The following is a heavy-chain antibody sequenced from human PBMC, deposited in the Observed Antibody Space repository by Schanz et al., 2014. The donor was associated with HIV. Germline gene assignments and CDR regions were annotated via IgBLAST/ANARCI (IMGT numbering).Heavy chain of an antibody. CDR2: ISWNSGRV. J-gene: IGHJ6*02. CDR1: KFTFTDYA. D-gene: IGHD6-19*01. Sequence: VQLVESGGGVVQPGKSLRLSCAASKFTFTDYAMHWVRQAPGKGLEWVSGISWNSGRVAYADSVKGRFTISRDNAKNSVFLQMDRLRAEDTAVYYCARGSWYSSGWYENYYGMDVWGQGTTVTVSS. V-gene: IGHV3-9*01. CDR3: ARGSWYSSGWYENYYGMDV.